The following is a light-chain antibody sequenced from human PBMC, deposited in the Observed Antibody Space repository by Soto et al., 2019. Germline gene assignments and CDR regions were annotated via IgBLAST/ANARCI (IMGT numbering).Light chain of an antibody. CDR2: DAS. Sequence: DIQMTQSASTLSASVGARVTITCRANQTINNWLAWYQQKSGKAPNLLIYDASSLESGVPSRFSGSGSGREFTLTISSLQAADSATDYCQQYNSRARAFGQGTKVEI. CDR1: QTINNW. CDR3: QQYNSRARA. J-gene: IGKJ1*01. V-gene: IGKV1-5*01.